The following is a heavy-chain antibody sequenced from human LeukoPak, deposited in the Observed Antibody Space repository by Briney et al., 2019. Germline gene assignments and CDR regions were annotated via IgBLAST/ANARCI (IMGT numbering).Heavy chain of an antibody. V-gene: IGHV1-69*13. CDR2: INPIFGTA. J-gene: IGHJ2*01. CDR1: GGTISSYA. Sequence: SVKVSCTASGGTISSYAISWVRQAPGQGLEWMGGINPIFGTANYAQKFQGRVTITADESTSTAYMELSSLRSEDTAVYYCPRDRGGGRAADYWYFDLWGRGTLVTVSS. CDR3: PRDRGGGRAADYWYFDL. D-gene: IGHD2-15*01.